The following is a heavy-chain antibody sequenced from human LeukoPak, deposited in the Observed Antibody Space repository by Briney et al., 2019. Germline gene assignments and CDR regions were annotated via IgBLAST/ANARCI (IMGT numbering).Heavy chain of an antibody. Sequence: PGGPLRLSCAGSGFTFTNSAMSWVRQAPGEGLEWVSGMSASGDKTFYADSVKGRFTISRDNSKNTLYLQMSRLRADDTALYYCAKDPRPEYSSGWHYFDSWGQGTLVTVSS. CDR3: AKDPRPEYSSGWHYFDS. V-gene: IGHV3-23*01. CDR1: GFTFTNSA. CDR2: MSASGDKT. D-gene: IGHD6-19*01. J-gene: IGHJ4*02.